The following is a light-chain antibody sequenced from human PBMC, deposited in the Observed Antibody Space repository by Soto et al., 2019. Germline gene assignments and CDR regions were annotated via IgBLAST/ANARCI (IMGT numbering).Light chain of an antibody. V-gene: IGKV3-20*01. CDR2: GAS. CDR1: QSVSSSY. CDR3: QQYGSSTPWT. J-gene: IGKJ1*01. Sequence: EVRLSQSPRTLSLSTGERATLSCRASQSVSSSYLAWYQQKPGQAPRLLIYGASSRATGIPDRFSGSGSGTDFTLTISRLEAEDFAVYYCQQYGSSTPWTFGQGTKV.